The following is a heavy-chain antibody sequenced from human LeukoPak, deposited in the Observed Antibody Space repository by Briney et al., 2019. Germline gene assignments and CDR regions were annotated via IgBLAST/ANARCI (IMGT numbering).Heavy chain of an antibody. CDR2: ISYDGSNK. D-gene: IGHD6-6*01. V-gene: IGHV3-30*04. J-gene: IGHJ4*02. CDR3: ARHYSSSSRYFDY. CDR1: GFTFSSYA. Sequence: VGSLRLSCAASGFTFSSYAMHWVRQAPGKGLEWVAVISYDGSNKYYAYSAKGRFTICGENSKNTLHLQMNSLRAEHMAVYYCARHYSSSSRYFDYWGQGPLVTVSS.